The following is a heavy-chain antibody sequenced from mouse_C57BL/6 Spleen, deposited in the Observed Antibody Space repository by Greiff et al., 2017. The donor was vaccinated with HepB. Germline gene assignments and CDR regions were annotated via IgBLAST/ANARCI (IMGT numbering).Heavy chain of an antibody. V-gene: IGHV6-6*01. D-gene: IGHD1-1*01. J-gene: IGHJ3*01. CDR1: GFTFSDAW. Sequence: EVKLMESGGGLVQPGGSMKLSCAASGFTFSDAWMDWVRQSPEKGLEWVAEIRNKANNHATYYAESVKGRFTISRDDSKSSVYLQMNSLRAEDTGIYYCTRPIYYYGSSPFAYWGQGTLVTVSA. CDR2: IRNKANNHAT. CDR3: TRPIYYYGSSPFAY.